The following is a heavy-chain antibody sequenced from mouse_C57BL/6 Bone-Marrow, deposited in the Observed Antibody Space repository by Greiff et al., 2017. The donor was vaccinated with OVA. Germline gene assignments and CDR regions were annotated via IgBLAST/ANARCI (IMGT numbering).Heavy chain of an antibody. Sequence: EVQLQQSGPELVKPGASVKISCKASGYSFTDYHMNWVKQSHGKSLEWIGDINPNYGTTSYNQKFKGKATLTVDQSASTAYMQLNSLTSEDSAVYYCARRWLLPYAMDYWGQGTSVTVSS. CDR1: GYSFTDYH. CDR2: INPNYGTT. CDR3: ARRWLLPYAMDY. V-gene: IGHV1-39*01. J-gene: IGHJ4*01. D-gene: IGHD2-3*01.